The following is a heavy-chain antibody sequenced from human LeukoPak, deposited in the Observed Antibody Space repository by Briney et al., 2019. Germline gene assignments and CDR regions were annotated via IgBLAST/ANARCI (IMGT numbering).Heavy chain of an antibody. CDR3: ARLSGGYCSGGSCYRDY. V-gene: IGHV5-51*01. CDR1: GYSFTSYW. CDR2: IYPGDSGT. D-gene: IGHD2-15*01. Sequence: GESLKISCKGSGYSFTSYWIGWVRQMPGKGLEWMGIIYPGDSGTRYSPSFQGQVTISADKSISTAYLQWSSLKASDTAMYYCARLSGGYCSGGSCYRDYWGQGTLVTVSS. J-gene: IGHJ4*02.